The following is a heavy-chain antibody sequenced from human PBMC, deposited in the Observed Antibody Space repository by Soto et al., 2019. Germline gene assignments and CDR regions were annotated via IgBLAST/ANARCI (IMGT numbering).Heavy chain of an antibody. CDR2: ISWNSETI. CDR1: GFTVDDYA. CDR3: ARGSSNWAYYFDF. D-gene: IGHD6-13*01. J-gene: IGHJ4*02. Sequence: GGSLRLSCAASGFTVDDYAMHWVWQAPGKGLEWVSGISWNSETIDYADSVKGRFTISRDNAKSSLYLQMNSLRDDDTAVYYCARGSSNWAYYFDFWGQGTLVTVSS. V-gene: IGHV3-9*01.